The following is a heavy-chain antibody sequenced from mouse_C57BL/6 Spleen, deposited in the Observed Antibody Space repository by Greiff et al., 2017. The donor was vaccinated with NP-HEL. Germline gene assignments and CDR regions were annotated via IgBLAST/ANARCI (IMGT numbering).Heavy chain of an antibody. J-gene: IGHJ3*01. CDR3: ARGGNYPFFAY. D-gene: IGHD2-1*01. V-gene: IGHV5-17*01. CDR2: ISSGSSTI. Sequence: EVHLVESGGGLVKPGGSLKLSCAASGFTFSDYGMHWVRQAPEKGLEWVAYISSGSSTIYYADTVKGRFTISRDNAKNTLFLQMTSLRSEDTAMYYCARGGNYPFFAYWGQGTLVTVSA. CDR1: GFTFSDYG.